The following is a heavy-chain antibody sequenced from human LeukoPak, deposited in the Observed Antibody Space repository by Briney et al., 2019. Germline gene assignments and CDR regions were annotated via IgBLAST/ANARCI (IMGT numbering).Heavy chain of an antibody. V-gene: IGHV3-9*01. D-gene: IGHD2-2*02. CDR1: GFTFDDYA. Sequence: GRSLRLSCAASGFTFDDYAMHWVRQAPGKGLEWVSGISWSSGSIGYADSVKGRFTISRDNAKNSLYLQMNSLRAEDTALYYCAKTTCSSTSCYTGFLFDYWGQGTLVTVSS. CDR2: ISWSSGSI. CDR3: AKTTCSSTSCYTGFLFDY. J-gene: IGHJ4*02.